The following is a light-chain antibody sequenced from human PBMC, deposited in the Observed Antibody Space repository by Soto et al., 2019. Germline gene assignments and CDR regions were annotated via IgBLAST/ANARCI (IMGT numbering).Light chain of an antibody. CDR3: QQYGNSRGT. CDR1: QSVTKY. Sequence: EIVLTQSPATLSLSPGESATLSCRASQSVTKYLVWYQHKPGQAPRLLFYDASTRATGIPARFSGSGSGTEFTLTISSLQPEDFAVYYCQQYGNSRGTFGQGTKVDI. CDR2: DAS. V-gene: IGKV3-15*01. J-gene: IGKJ1*01.